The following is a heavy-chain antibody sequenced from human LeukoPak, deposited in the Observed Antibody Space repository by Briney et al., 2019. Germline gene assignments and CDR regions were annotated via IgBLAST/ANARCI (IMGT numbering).Heavy chain of an antibody. J-gene: IGHJ4*02. CDR3: ARKYSGSGNYFFDY. D-gene: IGHD3-10*01. CDR2: ISTSGNTI. CDR1: GFTFSSYA. V-gene: IGHV3-48*02. Sequence: PGRSLRLSCAASGFTFSSYAMHWVRQAPGKGLEWVSFISTSGNTIYYVDSVKGRFTISRDNAKNSLYLQMNSLRDEDTAVYYCARKYSGSGNYFFDYWGQGTLVTVSS.